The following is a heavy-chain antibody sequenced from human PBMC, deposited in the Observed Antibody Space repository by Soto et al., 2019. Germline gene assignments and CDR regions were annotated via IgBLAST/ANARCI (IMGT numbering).Heavy chain of an antibody. CDR2: IYTSGST. D-gene: IGHD6-13*01. V-gene: IGHV4-4*07. J-gene: IGHJ5*02. CDR1: GGSISSYY. Sequence: SETLSLTCTVSGGSISSYYWSWIRQPAGKGLEWIGRIYTSGSTNYNPSLKSRVTMSVDTSKNQFSLKLSSVTAADTAVYYCARTIAAAVHREWFDPWGQGTLVTVSS. CDR3: ARTIAAAVHREWFDP.